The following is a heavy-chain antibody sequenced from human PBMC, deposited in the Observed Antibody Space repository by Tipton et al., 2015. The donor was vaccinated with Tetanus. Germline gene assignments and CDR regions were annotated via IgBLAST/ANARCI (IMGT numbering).Heavy chain of an antibody. J-gene: IGHJ3*01. D-gene: IGHD2-15*01. CDR2: IYHTGGS. CDR1: GLSFSDYF. Sequence: LRLSCAASGLSFSDYFMGWVRQAPGEGLEWIGYIYHTGGSYYNPSLKSRVTMSIDTSKSQLSMKLTSVTAADTAVYYCARAANRSRRRGYDVWGQGKRVIVSS. V-gene: IGHV4-28*03. CDR3: ARAANRSRRRGYDV.